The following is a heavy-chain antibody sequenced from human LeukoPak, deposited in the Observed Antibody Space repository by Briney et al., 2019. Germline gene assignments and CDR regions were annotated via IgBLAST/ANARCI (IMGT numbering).Heavy chain of an antibody. CDR1: GGSMSSSSNY. Sequence: SETLSLTCTVSGGSMSSSSNYWNWIRQPAGTGLEWIGRIYSSGTTTYNPSLKGRVTISLDTSKNQLSLKLTCVTAADTAVYYCARIFCSGRNCYHFDYWGQGTLVTVSS. CDR3: ARIFCSGRNCYHFDY. D-gene: IGHD2-15*01. J-gene: IGHJ4*02. V-gene: IGHV4-61*02. CDR2: IYSSGTT.